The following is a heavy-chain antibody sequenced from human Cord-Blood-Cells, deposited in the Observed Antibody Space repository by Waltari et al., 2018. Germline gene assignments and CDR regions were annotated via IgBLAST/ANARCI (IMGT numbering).Heavy chain of an antibody. D-gene: IGHD3-16*02. V-gene: IGHV1-69-2*01. J-gene: IGHJ3*02. CDR1: GYTFTDYY. Sequence: EVQLVQSGAEVKKPGATVKISCKVSGYTFTDYYMHWVQQAPGKGLEWMGLVDPEDGETIYAEKFQGRVTITADTSTDTAYMELSSLRSEDTAVYYCATDLRDYVWGSYRYAFDIWGQGTMVTVSS. CDR2: VDPEDGET. CDR3: ATDLRDYVWGSYRYAFDI.